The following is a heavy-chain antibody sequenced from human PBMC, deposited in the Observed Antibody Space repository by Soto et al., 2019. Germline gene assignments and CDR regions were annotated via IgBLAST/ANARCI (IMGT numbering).Heavy chain of an antibody. V-gene: IGHV4-59*08. D-gene: IGHD3-22*01. CDR3: ARQHYYDSSGYYTWN. CDR2: IYYSGST. CDR1: GGSISSYY. J-gene: IGHJ4*02. Sequence: PSETLSLTCTVSGGSISSYYWSWIRQPPGKGLEWIGYIYYSGSTNYNPSLKNRVTISADTSNNQFSLRLNSVTAADTAVYYCARQHYYDSSGYYTWNWGQGTLVNVSS.